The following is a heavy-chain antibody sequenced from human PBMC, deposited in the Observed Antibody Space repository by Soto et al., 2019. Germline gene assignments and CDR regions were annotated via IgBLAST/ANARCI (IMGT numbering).Heavy chain of an antibody. J-gene: IGHJ4*02. V-gene: IGHV3-73*01. Sequence: PVGCLIRYCAASGFPFSGSSIHWVLQASGKGLEWVGRIRNKADSYATAYAASVKGRFTISRDDSKNTAYLQMNSLKTEDTAVYYCTPRDNYNSAFDYWGQGTMVTVSS. CDR3: TPRDNYNSAFDY. CDR1: GFPFSGSS. D-gene: IGHD4-4*01. CDR2: IRNKADSYAT.